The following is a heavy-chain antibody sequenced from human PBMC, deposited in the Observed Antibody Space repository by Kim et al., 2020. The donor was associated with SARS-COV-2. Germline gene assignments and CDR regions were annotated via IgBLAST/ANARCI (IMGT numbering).Heavy chain of an antibody. CDR3: ARGEMVAQLFYYYYYMGV. V-gene: IGHV1-8*01. D-gene: IGHD2-15*01. J-gene: IGHJ6*03. Sequence: ASVKVSCKASGYTFTSYDINWVRQATGQGLEWMGWMNPNSGNTGYAQKFQGRVTMTRKTSISTAYMELSSLRSEDTAVYYCARGEMVAQLFYYYYYMGVWGKGTTVTVSS. CDR1: GYTFTSYD. CDR2: MNPNSGNT.